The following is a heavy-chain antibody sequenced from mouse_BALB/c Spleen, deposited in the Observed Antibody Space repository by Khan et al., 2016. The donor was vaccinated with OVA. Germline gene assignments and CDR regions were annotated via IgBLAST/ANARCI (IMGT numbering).Heavy chain of an antibody. J-gene: IGHJ4*01. V-gene: IGHV5-6-4*01. Sequence: VQLKESGGGFVKPGGSLKLSCAASGFTFSSYTMSWVRQTPEKRLEWVATISSGGSYTYYPDSVKGRFTISRDNAKNTLYLQMTSLKSEDTAMYYCTRGEGYYGNPYAMDYWGKGTSVTVSS. D-gene: IGHD2-1*01. CDR2: ISSGGSYT. CDR1: GFTFSSYT. CDR3: TRGEGYYGNPYAMDY.